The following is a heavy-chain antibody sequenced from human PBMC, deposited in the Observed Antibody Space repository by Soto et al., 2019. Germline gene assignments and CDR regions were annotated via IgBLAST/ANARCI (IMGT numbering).Heavy chain of an antibody. CDR3: AREKGYSGYDDAFDI. J-gene: IGHJ3*02. V-gene: IGHV4-59*01. D-gene: IGHD5-12*01. CDR1: GDSISSYY. CDR2: IYYSGST. Sequence: ETLNLNCNVSGDSISSYYWSWIRQHTGKGLEWIGYIYYSGSTNYNPSLKSRVTISVDTSKNQFSLKLSSVTAADTAVYYCAREKGYSGYDDAFDIWGQGTMVTVSS.